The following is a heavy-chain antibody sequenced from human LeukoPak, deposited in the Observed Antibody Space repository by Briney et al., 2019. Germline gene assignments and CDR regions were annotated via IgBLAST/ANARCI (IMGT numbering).Heavy chain of an antibody. CDR1: GFTFSSYA. CDR3: ARGGIAVAAPTGY. J-gene: IGHJ4*02. V-gene: IGHV3-30-3*01. Sequence: GGSLRLSCAASGFTFSSYAMSWVRQAPGKGLEWVAVISYDGSNKYYADSVKGRFTISRDNSKNTLYLQMNSLRAEDTAVYYCARGGIAVAAPTGYWGQGTLVTVSS. D-gene: IGHD6-19*01. CDR2: ISYDGSNK.